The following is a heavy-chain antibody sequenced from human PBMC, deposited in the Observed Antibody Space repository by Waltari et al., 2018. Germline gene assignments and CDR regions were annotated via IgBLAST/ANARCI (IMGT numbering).Heavy chain of an antibody. CDR2: TNFSGST. D-gene: IGHD3-22*01. J-gene: IGHJ4*02. CDR3: ARERHDSSRGRDY. V-gene: IGHV4-39*02. Sequence: QLQLQESGPGLVKPSETLSLTCTVSGGSIRSSSYYWCWIPQPPGKGLGWIGITNFSGSTYHNPSLKSRVTISGDTSKNQFSLKLSSVTAADTAVYYCARERHDSSRGRDYWGQGTLVTVSS. CDR1: GGSIRSSSYY.